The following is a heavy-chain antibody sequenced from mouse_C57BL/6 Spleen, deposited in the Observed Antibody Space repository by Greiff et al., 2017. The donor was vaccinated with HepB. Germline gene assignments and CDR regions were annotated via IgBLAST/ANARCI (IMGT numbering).Heavy chain of an antibody. CDR1: GFTFSDYG. J-gene: IGHJ4*01. Sequence: EVKLMESGGGLVKPGGSLKLSCAASGFTFSDYGMHWVRQAPEKGLEWVAYISSGSSTIYYADTVKGRFTISRDNAKNTLFLQMTSLRSEDTAMYYCARTTVVATRAMDYWGQGTSVTVFS. CDR2: ISSGSSTI. D-gene: IGHD1-1*01. CDR3: ARTTVVATRAMDY. V-gene: IGHV5-17*01.